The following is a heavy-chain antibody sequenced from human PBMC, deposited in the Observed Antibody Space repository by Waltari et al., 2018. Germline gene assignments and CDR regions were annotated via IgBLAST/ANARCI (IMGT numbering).Heavy chain of an antibody. V-gene: IGHV3-30*02. Sequence: QVFLVESGGGVVQPGDSLRPSCVASGLKFNIYGMHWVRPAPGKGLEWVAFTRFDGINKHYADSVKGRFTISRNDANNSMFLQMTNLSAEDTGVYFCARDWVYDAQYWGQGTLVTVSS. CDR2: TRFDGINK. J-gene: IGHJ4*02. D-gene: IGHD5-12*01. CDR1: GLKFNIYG. CDR3: ARDWVYDAQY.